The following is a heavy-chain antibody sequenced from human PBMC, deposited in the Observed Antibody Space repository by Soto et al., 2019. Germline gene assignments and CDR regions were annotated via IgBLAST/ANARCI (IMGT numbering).Heavy chain of an antibody. CDR2: INPKSGGT. D-gene: IGHD2-8*01. CDR1: GHSFTDYH. J-gene: IGHJ6*02. Sequence: ASVKVSCKASGHSFTDYHIHWVRQAPGQGLEWLGRINPKSGGTSTAQKFQGWVTMTTDTSISTASMELTRLTSDDTAIYYCARGDSTDCSNGVCSFFYSPDMDVSGPGPTVTVSS. V-gene: IGHV1-2*04. CDR3: ARGDSTDCSNGVCSFFYSPDMDV.